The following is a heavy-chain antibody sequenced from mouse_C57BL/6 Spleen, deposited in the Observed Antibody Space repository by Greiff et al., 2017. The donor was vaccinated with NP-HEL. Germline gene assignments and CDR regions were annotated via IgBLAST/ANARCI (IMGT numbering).Heavy chain of an antibody. D-gene: IGHD2-2*01. V-gene: IGHV5-6*01. CDR2: ISSGGSYT. Sequence: EVQRVESGGDLVKPGGSLKLSCAASGFTFSSYGMSWVRQTPDKRLEWVATISSGGSYTYYPDSVKGRFTISRDNAKNTLYLQMSSLKSEDTAMYYCARGSTMVTTGFDYWGQGTTLTVSS. J-gene: IGHJ2*01. CDR1: GFTFSSYG. CDR3: ARGSTMVTTGFDY.